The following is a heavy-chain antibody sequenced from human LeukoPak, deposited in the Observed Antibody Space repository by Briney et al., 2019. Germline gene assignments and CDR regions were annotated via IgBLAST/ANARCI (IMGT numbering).Heavy chain of an antibody. CDR1: GGSISSSSYY. CDR3: ARVNGGLGSSWYSGVYYYYGMDV. V-gene: IGHV4-39*07. D-gene: IGHD6-13*01. Sequence: PSETLSLTCTVSGGSISSSSYYWGWIRQPPGKGLEWIGSIYYSGSTNYNPFLKSRVTISVDTSKNQFSLKLSSVTAADTAVYYCARVNGGLGSSWYSGVYYYYGMDVWGQGTTVTVSS. CDR2: IYYSGST. J-gene: IGHJ6*02.